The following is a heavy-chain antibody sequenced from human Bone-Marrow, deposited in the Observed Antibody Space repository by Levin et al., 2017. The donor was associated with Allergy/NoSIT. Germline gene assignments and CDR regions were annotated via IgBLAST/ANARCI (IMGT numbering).Heavy chain of an antibody. CDR2: IGGSGSVT. D-gene: IGHD3-3*01. CDR3: WVASTSFGNY. CDR1: GFTFSDYY. J-gene: IGHJ4*02. Sequence: LSLTCAASGFTFSDYYMSWIRQAPGKGLEWVSYIGGSGSVTYHTDSVKGRFTISRDNAKNSLYLQMNSLRAEDTAVYYCWVASTSFGNYWGQGTLVTVSS. V-gene: IGHV3-11*01.